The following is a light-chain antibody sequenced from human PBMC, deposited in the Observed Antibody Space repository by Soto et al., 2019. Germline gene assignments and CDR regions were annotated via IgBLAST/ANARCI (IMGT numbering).Light chain of an antibody. CDR2: GAS. V-gene: IGKV3-15*01. CDR1: HSVNSH. CDR3: QQYKNWPL. J-gene: IGKJ5*01. Sequence: IMMTQSSATLSVAPGERVPPSCRTSHSVNSHVAWYQQKPGQAPRLLLYGASTRATGIPVRFSGSGFGTEFTLTISSLQSEDFAVYYCQQYKNWPLFGQGTRLEIK.